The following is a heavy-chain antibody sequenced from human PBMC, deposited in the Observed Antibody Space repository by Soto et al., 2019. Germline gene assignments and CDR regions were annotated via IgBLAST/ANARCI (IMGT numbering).Heavy chain of an antibody. CDR1: GGSVSSGSYY. CDR3: ARGDIVVVPAGVGVTYYYGMDF. Sequence: PSETLSLICTVSGGSVSSGSYYWSWIRQPPGKGLEWIGYIYYSGSTNYNPSLKSRVTISVDTSKNQFSLKLSSVTAADTAVYYCARGDIVVVPAGVGVTYYYGMDFWAQGALVTVSS. D-gene: IGHD2-2*01. CDR2: IYYSGST. J-gene: IGHJ6*02. V-gene: IGHV4-61*01.